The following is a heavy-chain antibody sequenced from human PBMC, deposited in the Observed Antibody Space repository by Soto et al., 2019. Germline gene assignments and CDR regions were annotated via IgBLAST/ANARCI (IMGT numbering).Heavy chain of an antibody. CDR2: INAGNGNT. D-gene: IGHD5-12*01. J-gene: IGHJ3*02. CDR3: ARVWYSGYETDAFDI. CDR1: GYTFTSYA. Sequence: ASVKVSCKASGYTFTSYAMHWVRQAPGQRLEWMGWINAGNGNTKYSQKFQGRVTITRDTSASTAYVELSSLRSEDTAVYYCARVWYSGYETDAFDIWGQGTMVTVSS. V-gene: IGHV1-3*01.